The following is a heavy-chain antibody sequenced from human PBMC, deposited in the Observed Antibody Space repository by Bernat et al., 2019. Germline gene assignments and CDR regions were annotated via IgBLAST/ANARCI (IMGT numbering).Heavy chain of an antibody. CDR1: GYTFTGYY. J-gene: IGHJ6*02. CDR2: MNPNSGNT. V-gene: IGHV1-8*02. Sequence: QVQLVQSGAEVKKPGASVKVSCKASGYTFTGYYMHWVRQAPGQGLEWMGWMNPNSGNTGYAQKFQGRVTMTRNTSISTAYMELSSLRSEDTAVYYCARAGDDDYGEYVLLSYYYYYGMDVWGQGTTVTVSS. CDR3: ARAGDDDYGEYVLLSYYYYYGMDV. D-gene: IGHD4-17*01.